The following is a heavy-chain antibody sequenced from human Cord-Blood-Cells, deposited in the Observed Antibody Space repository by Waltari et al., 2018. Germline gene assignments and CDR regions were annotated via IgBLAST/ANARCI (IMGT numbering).Heavy chain of an antibody. CDR1: GVTFSRHW. CDR3: ARDGGDYYFDY. J-gene: IGHJ4*02. D-gene: IGHD2-21*02. Sequence: EVQLVEYGGGFVKPEGSPGISCAASGVTFSRHWINSVLQAPGKGLGWVGNIKQDGSEKYYVDSGKGRFTMSRDNAKNSLYLQMNSLRAEDTAVYYCARDGGDYYFDYWGQGTLVTVSS. CDR2: IKQDGSEK. V-gene: IGHV3-7*01.